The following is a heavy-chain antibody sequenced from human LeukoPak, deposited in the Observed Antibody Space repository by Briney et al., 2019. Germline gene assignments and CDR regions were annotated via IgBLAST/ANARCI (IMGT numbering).Heavy chain of an antibody. J-gene: IGHJ6*03. V-gene: IGHV1-69*05. CDR3: ARGTYYYDSSGYYPPYYYYYMDV. Sequence: SVKVSCKASGGTFSSYAISWVRQAPGQGLEWRGGIIPIFGTANYAQKFQGRVTITTDESTSTAYMELSSLRSEDTAVYYCARGTYYYDSSGYYPPYYYYYMDVWGKGTTVTVSS. CDR1: GGTFSSYA. CDR2: IIPIFGTA. D-gene: IGHD3-22*01.